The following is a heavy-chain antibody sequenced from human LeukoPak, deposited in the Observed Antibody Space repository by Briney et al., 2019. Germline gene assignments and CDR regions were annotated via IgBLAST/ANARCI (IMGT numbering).Heavy chain of an antibody. CDR2: INPSGGST. D-gene: IGHD3-10*01. V-gene: IGHV1-46*01. Sequence: GASVKVSCKASGYTFTSYYMHWVRQAPGQGLEWMGIINPSGGSTSYAQKFQGRVTMTRDTSTSTVYMELSSLRSGDTAVYYCARDPVYGSGRPIELDYWGQGTLVTVSS. CDR1: GYTFTSYY. J-gene: IGHJ4*02. CDR3: ARDPVYGSGRPIELDY.